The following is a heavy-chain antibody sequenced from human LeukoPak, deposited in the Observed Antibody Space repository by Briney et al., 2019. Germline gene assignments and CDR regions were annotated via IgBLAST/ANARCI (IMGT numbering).Heavy chain of an antibody. J-gene: IGHJ4*02. CDR2: IKSKTDGGTT. V-gene: IGHV3-15*01. Sequence: KPGGSLRLSCAASGFTFSNAWMSWVRQAPGKGLEWVGRIKSKTDGGTTDYAAPVKGRFTISRDDSKNTLYLQMNSLRAEDTALYYCVKVGLVAARPNNFDCWGQGTLVTVSS. CDR3: VKVGLVAARPNNFDC. D-gene: IGHD6-6*01. CDR1: GFTFSNAW.